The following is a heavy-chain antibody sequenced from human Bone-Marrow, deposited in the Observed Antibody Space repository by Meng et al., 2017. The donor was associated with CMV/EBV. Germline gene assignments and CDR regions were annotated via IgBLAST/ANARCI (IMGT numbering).Heavy chain of an antibody. Sequence: ESLKISCTVSGGSISSSSYYWGWIRQPPGKGLEWIGSIYYSGSTYYNPSLKSRVTISVDTSKNQFSLKLSSVTAADTAVYYCARDRRTRYCSSTSCHPAYYYGMDVWGQGTTVTVSS. J-gene: IGHJ6*02. CDR1: GGSISSSSYY. V-gene: IGHV4-39*07. D-gene: IGHD2-2*01. CDR2: IYYSGST. CDR3: ARDRRTRYCSSTSCHPAYYYGMDV.